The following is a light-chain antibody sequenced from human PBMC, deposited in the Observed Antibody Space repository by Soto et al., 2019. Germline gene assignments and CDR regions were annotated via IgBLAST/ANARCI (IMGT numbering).Light chain of an antibody. CDR1: QSVITSY. Sequence: EIVLTQSPGTLSLTPGERATLSCRASQSVITSYLAWYQQKPGQAPRLLIYGASTRATGIPARFSGSGSGTEFTLTISSLQSEDFAVYYCQQYNIWPQTFGQGTKV. J-gene: IGKJ1*01. V-gene: IGKV3-15*01. CDR3: QQYNIWPQT. CDR2: GAS.